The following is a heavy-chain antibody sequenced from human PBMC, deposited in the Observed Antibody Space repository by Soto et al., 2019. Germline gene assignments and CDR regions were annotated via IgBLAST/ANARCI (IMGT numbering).Heavy chain of an antibody. J-gene: IGHJ6*02. Sequence: QVQLQESGPGLVKPSETLSLTCTVSGAPITTTKWWAWVRLPPGKGLEWIGELSRGDERSSNPSREGRFTKSLDKSNNPVSLKLTSGTAADAAIYYYSTQTISCTWGVWGRGTAVTVS. CDR3: STQTISCTWGV. CDR1: GAPITTTKW. V-gene: IGHV4-4*02. D-gene: IGHD3-16*01. CDR2: LSRGDER.